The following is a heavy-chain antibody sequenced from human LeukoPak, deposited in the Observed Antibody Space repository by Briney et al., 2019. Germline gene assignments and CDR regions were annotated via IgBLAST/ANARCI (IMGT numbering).Heavy chain of an antibody. J-gene: IGHJ4*02. Sequence: PGGSLRLSCAASGFTFSSYAMSWVRQAPGKGLEWVSVIYSGGSTYYADSVKGRFTISRDNSKNTLYLQMNSLRAEDTAVYYCARVRLAAAGPFGYWGQGTLVTVSS. CDR2: IYSGGST. CDR1: GFTFSSYA. V-gene: IGHV3-66*01. CDR3: ARVRLAAAGPFGY. D-gene: IGHD6-13*01.